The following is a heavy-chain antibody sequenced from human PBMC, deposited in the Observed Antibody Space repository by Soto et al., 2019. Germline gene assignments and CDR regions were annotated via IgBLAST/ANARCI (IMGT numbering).Heavy chain of an antibody. Sequence: ASVKVSCKASGYTFTSYGISWVRQAPGQGLEWMGWISAYNGNTNYAQKLQGRVTMTTDTSTSTAYMELRSLRSDDTAVYYCARVLEYYYDSRGYYYDYWGQGNWIPVSS. CDR3: ARVLEYYYDSRGYYYDY. D-gene: IGHD3-22*01. J-gene: IGHJ4*02. CDR1: GYTFTSYG. CDR2: ISAYNGNT. V-gene: IGHV1-18*04.